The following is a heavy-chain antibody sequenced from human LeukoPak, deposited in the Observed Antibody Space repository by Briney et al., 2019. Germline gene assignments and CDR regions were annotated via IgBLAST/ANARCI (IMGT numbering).Heavy chain of an antibody. CDR3: ARDHLVVVPAGRFDP. V-gene: IGHV3-30-3*01. Sequence: GGSLRLSCAASGFTFSSYAMHWVRQAPGKGLEWVAVISYDGSNKYYADSVKGRFTISRDNSKNTLYLQMNSLRAEDTAVYYCARDHLVVVPAGRFDPWGQGTLVTVSS. CDR1: GFTFSSYA. J-gene: IGHJ5*02. CDR2: ISYDGSNK. D-gene: IGHD2-2*01.